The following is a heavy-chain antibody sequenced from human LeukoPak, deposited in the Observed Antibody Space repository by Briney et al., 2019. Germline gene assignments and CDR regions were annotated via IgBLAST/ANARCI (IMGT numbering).Heavy chain of an antibody. CDR3: TTYGDYAPGSDY. Sequence: GGSLRLSCAASGFTFSGSAIHWVRQASGKGLEWVGRIKSKAAIYATAYAASVKGRLTISRDDSENTAYLQMNSLKTEDTAVYYCTTYGDYAPGSDYWGQGTLVTVSS. CDR2: IKSKAAIYAT. V-gene: IGHV3-73*01. CDR1: GFTFSGSA. J-gene: IGHJ4*02. D-gene: IGHD4-17*01.